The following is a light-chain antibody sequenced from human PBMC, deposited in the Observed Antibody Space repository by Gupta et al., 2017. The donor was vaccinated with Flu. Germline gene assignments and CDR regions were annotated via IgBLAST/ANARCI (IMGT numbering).Light chain of an antibody. Sequence: DIQMTQSPSSLSASVGDRVNISCRATQYISTYLNWYHQKPGKAPYLLILSASRLQSGVPSRFSGSGSGTDFTLTISSLQPEDFTTYFCQQSFTIPRTFGQGTKLELK. J-gene: IGKJ2*01. CDR3: QQSFTIPRT. CDR1: QYISTY. V-gene: IGKV1-39*01. CDR2: SAS.